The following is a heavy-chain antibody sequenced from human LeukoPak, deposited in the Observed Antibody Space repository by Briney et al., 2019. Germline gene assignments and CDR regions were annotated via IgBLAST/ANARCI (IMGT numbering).Heavy chain of an antibody. V-gene: IGHV1-46*01. CDR1: GYTYTSYY. CDR2: INPSGGST. J-gene: IGHJ5*02. D-gene: IGHD1-7*01. Sequence: ASVKVSCKASGYTYTSYYMHWVRQAPGQGLEWMGIINPSGGSTSNAQKFQGRVTMTRDMSTSTVYKELRSLRSEDTAVYYCARDSHNADELELAEGNWFDPWGQGTLVTVSS. CDR3: ARDSHNADELELAEGNWFDP.